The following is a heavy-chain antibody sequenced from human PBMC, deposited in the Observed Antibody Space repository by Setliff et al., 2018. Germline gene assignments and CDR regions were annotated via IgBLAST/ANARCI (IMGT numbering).Heavy chain of an antibody. CDR2: VHYSGDS. V-gene: IGHV4-59*08. CDR3: ARTARVPDC. Sequence: SETLSLTCTVSGDSMSSYYWSWIRQSPGKGLEWIGYVHYSGDSNYNPSLKSRVTMSLDTSKNQFSLSLTSVTAADTAMYFCARTARVPDCSGQGILVTVSS. CDR1: GDSMSSYY. J-gene: IGHJ4*02.